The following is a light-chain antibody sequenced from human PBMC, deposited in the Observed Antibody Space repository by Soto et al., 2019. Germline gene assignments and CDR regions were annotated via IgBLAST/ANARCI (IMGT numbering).Light chain of an antibody. Sequence: QLVLTQSPSASASLEASVKLTCTLSSGHSNYAIAWHQQLPERGPRYLMKVNSDGSHSKGDGIPDRFSGSSSGAERYLTISSLQSEDEADYYCQTWGTGIQVFGGGTQLTVL. CDR2: VNSDGSH. CDR3: QTWGTGIQV. V-gene: IGLV4-69*01. J-gene: IGLJ2*01. CDR1: SGHSNYA.